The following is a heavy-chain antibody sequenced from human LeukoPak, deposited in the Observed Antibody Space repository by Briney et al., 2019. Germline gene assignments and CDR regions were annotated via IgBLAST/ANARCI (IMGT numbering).Heavy chain of an antibody. V-gene: IGHV1-2*02. J-gene: IGHJ3*02. CDR2: INTYSGGT. D-gene: IGHD2-21*02. CDR1: GYTFTGYN. Sequence: ASVKVSCKASGYTFTGYNMHWVRQAPGQGLEWMGCINTYSGGTNYAAKFEGSITMNRDTSISTAYMKLSRFRSDDTAVYYCASGDCGGDCYSVAFDIWGQGTMVTVSS. CDR3: ASGDCGGDCYSVAFDI.